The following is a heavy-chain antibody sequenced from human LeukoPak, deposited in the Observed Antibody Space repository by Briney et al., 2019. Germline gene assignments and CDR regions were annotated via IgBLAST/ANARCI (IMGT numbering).Heavy chain of an antibody. CDR1: GGSFSGYY. CDR3: ARGSPGTDAFDI. CDR2: INHSGST. Sequence: DPSETLSLTCAAYGGSFSGYYWSWIRQPPGKGLEWIGEINHSGSTNYNPSLKSRVTISVDTSKNQFSLKLSSVTAADTAVYYCARGSPGTDAFDIWGQGTMVTVSS. V-gene: IGHV4-34*01. J-gene: IGHJ3*02. D-gene: IGHD1-1*01.